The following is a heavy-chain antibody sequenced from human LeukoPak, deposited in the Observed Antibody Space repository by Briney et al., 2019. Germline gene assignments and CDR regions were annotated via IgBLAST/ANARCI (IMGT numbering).Heavy chain of an antibody. CDR2: IYWDDDK. V-gene: IGHV2-5*02. D-gene: IGHD6-13*01. J-gene: IGHJ5*02. CDR3: ARFHSSSPDWFDP. CDR1: GFSLSISTVG. Sequence: SGPTLVKPTQTLTLTCTFSGFSLSISTVGVAWIRQPPGKALEWLAVIYWDDDKRCSPSLKSRLTITKDTSKNQVVLTMTNMASVDTGTYYCARFHSSSPDWFDPWGQGTLVTVAS.